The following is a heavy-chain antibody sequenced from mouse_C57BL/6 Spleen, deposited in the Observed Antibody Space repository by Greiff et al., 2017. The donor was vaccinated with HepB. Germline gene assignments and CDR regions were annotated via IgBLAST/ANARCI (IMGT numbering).Heavy chain of an antibody. CDR1: GFTFSSYG. V-gene: IGHV5-6*02. CDR2: ISSGGSDT. J-gene: IGHJ2*01. Sequence: DVHLVESGGDLVKPGGSLKLSCAASGFTFSSYGMPWVHQTPDKRLEWVATISSGGSDTYYPDSVKGRFTISRDNAKNTLYLQMSRLTSEDTAMYYCARREDSSGYVYWGQGTTLTVSS. D-gene: IGHD3-2*02. CDR3: ARREDSSGYVY.